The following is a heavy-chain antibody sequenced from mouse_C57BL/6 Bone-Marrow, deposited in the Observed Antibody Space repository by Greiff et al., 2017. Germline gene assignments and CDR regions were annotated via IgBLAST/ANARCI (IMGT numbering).Heavy chain of an antibody. V-gene: IGHV5-6*01. J-gene: IGHJ1*03. CDR3: ARDPFYYGSSDWYFDV. CDR1: GFTFSSYG. CDR2: ISSGGSYT. Sequence: DVQLVESGGDLVKPGGSLKLSCAASGFTFSSYGMSWVRQTPDKRLEWVATISSGGSYTYYPDSVKGRFTISRDNATNTLYLQLSSLTSEDTAMYYCARDPFYYGSSDWYFDVWGTGTTVTVSS. D-gene: IGHD1-1*01.